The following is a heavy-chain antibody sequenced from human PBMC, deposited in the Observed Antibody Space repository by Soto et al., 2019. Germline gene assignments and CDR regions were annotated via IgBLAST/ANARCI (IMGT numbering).Heavy chain of an antibody. D-gene: IGHD3-9*01. J-gene: IGHJ4*02. Sequence: GGSLRLSCAASGFTFSDSAMHWVRQASGKGLEWVGRIKTKANNYATVYAVAVKGRFTISRDDSKNTAYLQMNSLKTEDTAVYYCIRCSQADLTGPDYWGQGTLVTVSS. CDR3: IRCSQADLTGPDY. CDR2: IKTKANNYAT. V-gene: IGHV3-73*01. CDR1: GFTFSDSA.